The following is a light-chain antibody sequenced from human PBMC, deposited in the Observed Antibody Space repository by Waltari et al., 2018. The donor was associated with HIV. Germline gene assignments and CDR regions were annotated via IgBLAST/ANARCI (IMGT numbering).Light chain of an antibody. CDR2: EVS. V-gene: IGLV2-14*01. CDR3: SSLTTTNTLI. Sequence: QSALTQPASVSGSPGQSITISCTGTSRDVGAYHYVSWYQQPPGTAPKLMIFEVSNRPSGISDRFSGSKSGNTASLTISVLQAEDEADYYCSSLTTTNTLIFGGGTKVTVL. J-gene: IGLJ2*01. CDR1: SRDVGAYHY.